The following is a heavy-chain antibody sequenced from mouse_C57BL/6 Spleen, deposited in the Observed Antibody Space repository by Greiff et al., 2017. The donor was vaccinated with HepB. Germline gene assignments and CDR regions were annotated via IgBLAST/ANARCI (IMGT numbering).Heavy chain of an antibody. V-gene: IGHV1-82*01. CDR1: GYAFSSSW. J-gene: IGHJ3*01. CDR2: IYPGDGDT. CDR3: AKSITTVPWFAY. Sequence: LVEPGASVKISCQASGYAFSSSWMNWVKQRPGKGLEWIGRIYPGDGDTNYNGKFKGKATLTADKSSSTAYMQLSSLTSEDSAVYFCAKSITTVPWFAYWGQGTLVTVSA. D-gene: IGHD1-1*01.